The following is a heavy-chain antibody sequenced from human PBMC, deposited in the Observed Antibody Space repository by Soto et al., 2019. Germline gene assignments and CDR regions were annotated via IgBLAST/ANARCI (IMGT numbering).Heavy chain of an antibody. D-gene: IGHD4-17*01. CDR3: SIGHDYGDYGIDY. CDR1: GFTFSDYY. CDR2: ISSSSSYT. Sequence: GGSLRLSCAASGFTFSDYYMSWIRQAPGKGLEWVSYISSSSSYTNYADSVKGRFTISRDNAKNSLYLQMNSLRAEDTAVYYCSIGHDYGDYGIDYWGPGTLVTVSS. J-gene: IGHJ4*02. V-gene: IGHV3-11*06.